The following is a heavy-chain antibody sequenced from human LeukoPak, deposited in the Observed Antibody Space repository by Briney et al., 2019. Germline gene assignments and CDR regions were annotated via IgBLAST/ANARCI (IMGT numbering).Heavy chain of an antibody. Sequence: GGSLRLSCAASGFSFSSYWMTWVRQAPGKGLEWVANIKQDGSAKSYVDSVKGRFTISRDNAMNSLDLQMNSLRVEDTAVYYCATQNGGNCDYWGQGSLVTVSS. V-gene: IGHV3-7*05. CDR1: GFSFSSYW. J-gene: IGHJ4*02. D-gene: IGHD2-21*02. CDR2: IKQDGSAK. CDR3: ATQNGGNCDY.